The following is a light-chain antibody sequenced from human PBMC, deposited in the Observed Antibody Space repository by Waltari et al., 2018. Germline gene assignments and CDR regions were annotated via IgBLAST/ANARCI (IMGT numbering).Light chain of an antibody. CDR3: QQYNNWPPLFT. CDR2: GAS. Sequence: EIVMTQSPATLSVSPGDRATLSCRASQSISNNLAWYQQKPGQAPRLLIYGASTGATGIPARFSGNRSGTEFTLTISSLQSEDFAVYYCQQYNNWPPLFTFGPGTKVDMK. CDR1: QSISNN. V-gene: IGKV3D-15*01. J-gene: IGKJ3*01.